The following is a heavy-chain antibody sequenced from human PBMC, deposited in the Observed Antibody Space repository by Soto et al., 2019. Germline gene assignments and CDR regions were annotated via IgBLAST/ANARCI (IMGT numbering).Heavy chain of an antibody. Sequence: NPSETLSLTCTVSGGSISSYYWSWIRQPPGKGLEWIGYIYYSGSTNYNPTLKSRVTISVDTSKNQFSLKLSSVTAADTAVYYCARSPSPYYDFTGYYGMDVWGQGTTVTVSS. CDR3: ARSPSPYYDFTGYYGMDV. D-gene: IGHD3-3*01. J-gene: IGHJ6*02. V-gene: IGHV4-59*01. CDR1: GGSISSYY. CDR2: IYYSGST.